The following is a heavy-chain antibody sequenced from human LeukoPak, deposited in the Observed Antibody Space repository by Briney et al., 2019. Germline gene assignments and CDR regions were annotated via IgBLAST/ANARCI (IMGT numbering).Heavy chain of an antibody. J-gene: IGHJ4*02. CDR2: ISGGGDDT. CDR3: AAQPCSVGRCYLDY. Sequence: PGGSLRLSCAVSGFIFSSSAMSWVRQAPGKGLGWVSAISGGGDDTSYADSARGRFTVSRDNSKNTLYLQMNSLRAEDTAVYYCAAQPCSVGRCYLDYWGQGTLVTVSS. D-gene: IGHD2-15*01. CDR1: GFIFSSSA. V-gene: IGHV3-23*01.